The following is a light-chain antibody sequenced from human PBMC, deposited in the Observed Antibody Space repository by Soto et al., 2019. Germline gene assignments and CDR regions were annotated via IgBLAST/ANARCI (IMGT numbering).Light chain of an antibody. CDR1: QSVSSS. Sequence: EIVLTQSPGTLSVSPGERATLSCRTSQSVSSSFVAWFQQKPGQAPRLLIYGASTRASGIPARFSGSGSGTEFTLTISSLQSEDFAVYYCQQYNNWPPITFGQGTRLEIK. J-gene: IGKJ5*01. CDR3: QQYNNWPPIT. CDR2: GAS. V-gene: IGKV3-15*01.